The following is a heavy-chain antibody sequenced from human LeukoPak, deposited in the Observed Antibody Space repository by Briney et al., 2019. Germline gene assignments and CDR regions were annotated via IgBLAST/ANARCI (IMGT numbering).Heavy chain of an antibody. Sequence: ASVKVSCKASGYTFTSYYMHWVRQAPGQGLEWMGIINPSGGSTSYAQKFQGGVTMTRDTSTSTVYMELSSLRSEDTAVYYCARDRGSREYQLPGWGWFDPWGQGTLVTVSS. CDR2: INPSGGST. V-gene: IGHV1-46*01. CDR3: ARDRGSREYQLPGWGWFDP. D-gene: IGHD2-2*01. J-gene: IGHJ5*02. CDR1: GYTFTSYY.